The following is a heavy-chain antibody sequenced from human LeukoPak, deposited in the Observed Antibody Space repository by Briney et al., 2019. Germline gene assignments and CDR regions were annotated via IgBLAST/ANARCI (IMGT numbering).Heavy chain of an antibody. V-gene: IGHV3-23*01. J-gene: IGHJ4*02. Sequence: QTGGSLRLSCAASGFTFSSYAMSWVRQAPGKGLEWISVSTESGVRTYYADSVKGRFTISRDNSKNTLYLQMNGLRAEDTAIYSCAKNRGDPYPLDWGQGTLVTVSS. CDR3: AKNRGDPYPLD. CDR2: STESGVRT. CDR1: GFTFSSYA. D-gene: IGHD4-17*01.